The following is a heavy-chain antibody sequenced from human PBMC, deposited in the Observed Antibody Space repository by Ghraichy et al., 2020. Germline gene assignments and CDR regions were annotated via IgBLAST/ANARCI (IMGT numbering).Heavy chain of an antibody. CDR3: AKDMSADLGEDDYYGMDV. Sequence: GGSLRLSCATSGFTFDDYAMHWVRQVPGKGLEWVSGVSWNSRYVGYADSVKGRFTISRDNAKNSLYLQMNSLRAEDTALYYCAKDMSADLGEDDYYGMDVWGQGTTVPVSS. V-gene: IGHV3-9*01. CDR1: GFTFDDYA. D-gene: IGHD3-16*01. J-gene: IGHJ6*01. CDR2: VSWNSRYV.